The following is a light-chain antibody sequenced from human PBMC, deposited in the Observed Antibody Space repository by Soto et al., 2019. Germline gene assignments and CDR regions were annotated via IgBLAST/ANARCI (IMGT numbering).Light chain of an antibody. CDR2: AAS. Sequence: DMEMTQSPSSLSASVGDRVSITCRASQSISNNLYWYHHKPGKVPKLLIYAASSVQSGVQTRFSGSGSGTHFTLTINSLQPEDFATYYCQQSCGTPLTFGGGTKIEIK. CDR3: QQSCGTPLT. V-gene: IGKV1-39*01. CDR1: QSISNN. J-gene: IGKJ4*01.